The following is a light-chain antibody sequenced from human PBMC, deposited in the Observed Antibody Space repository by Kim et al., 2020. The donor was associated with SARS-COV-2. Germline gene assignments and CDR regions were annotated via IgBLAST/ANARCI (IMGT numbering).Light chain of an antibody. J-gene: IGLJ2*01. CDR1: DIGTKF. CDR2: YDT. Sequence: ARGETARISCEGDDIGTKFVHWYRQRPGQAPLLVTYYDTHRPAGIPARFSGSNSRNTATLTIREVEAGDEGDYFCQVWDGPSDHAVFGGGTQLTVL. CDR3: QVWDGPSDHAV. V-gene: IGLV3-21*04.